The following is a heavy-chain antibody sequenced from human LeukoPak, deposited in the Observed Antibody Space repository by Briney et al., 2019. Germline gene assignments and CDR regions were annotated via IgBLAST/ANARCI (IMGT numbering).Heavy chain of an antibody. V-gene: IGHV3-21*05. D-gene: IGHD2-2*02. Sequence: GGSLRLSCAASGFTFSSYEMNWVRQAPGKGLERVSYISSSSYIYYADSVKGRFTISRDNAKNSLYLQMNSLRAEDTAVYYCARERGPTVVVPAAILPRAFDIWGQGTMVTVSS. J-gene: IGHJ3*02. CDR1: GFTFSSYE. CDR3: ARERGPTVVVPAAILPRAFDI. CDR2: ISSSSYI.